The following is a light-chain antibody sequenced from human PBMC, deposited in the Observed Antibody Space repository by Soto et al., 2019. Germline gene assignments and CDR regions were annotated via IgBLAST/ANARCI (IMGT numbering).Light chain of an antibody. V-gene: IGLV3-21*03. J-gene: IGLJ2*01. CDR1: QIDRET. CDR3: QVWDYNSDHVV. Sequence: SYELTQPPSVSVAPGKRARITGGRNQIDRETGHGYHKKPGQAPVLVVFDDNDRPPGIPERFSGSKSGNTATLTISRVEAGDEADYHCQVWDYNSDHVVFGGGTKLTVL. CDR2: DDN.